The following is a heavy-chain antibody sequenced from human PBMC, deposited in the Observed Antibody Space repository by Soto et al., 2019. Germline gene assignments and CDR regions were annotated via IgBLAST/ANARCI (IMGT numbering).Heavy chain of an antibody. CDR2: SSNSGTFS. J-gene: IGHJ4*02. CDR1: GFTFSDYY. Sequence: PGGSLRLSCGGSGFTFSDYYISWIRQAPGKGLEWISYSSNSGTFSRYADSVKGRFSISRDNTKNLLYLQMNSLRAEDTAVYYCAKVRYYYDSSGGPDYWGQGTLVTVSS. D-gene: IGHD3-22*01. V-gene: IGHV3-11*06. CDR3: AKVRYYYDSSGGPDY.